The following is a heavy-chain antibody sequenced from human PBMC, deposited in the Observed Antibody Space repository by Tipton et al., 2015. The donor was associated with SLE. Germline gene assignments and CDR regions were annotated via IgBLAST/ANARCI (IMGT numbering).Heavy chain of an antibody. J-gene: IGHJ3*02. CDR2: NYYSGST. D-gene: IGHD6-25*01. CDR3: ARGVRYSSGQSAFDI. V-gene: IGHV4-59*12. Sequence: TLSLTCTVSGGSISSYYWSWIRQPPGKGLEWIGYNYYSGSTNYNPSLKSRVTISVDKSKNQFSLNLSSVTAADTAVYFCARGVRYSSGQSAFDIWGQGTMVSVSS. CDR1: GGSISSYY.